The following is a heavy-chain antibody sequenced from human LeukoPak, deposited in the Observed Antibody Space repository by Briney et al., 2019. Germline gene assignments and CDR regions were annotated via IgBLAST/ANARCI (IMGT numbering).Heavy chain of an antibody. CDR1: GGSISSYY. CDR3: ARHSSHEYSRPHLDS. CDR2: IYYTGNT. Sequence: SETLSLTCNVSGGSISSYYWSWIRQSPGKGLEWIGYIYYTGNTNYNPSLKSRVTMSVDTSKNQFSLKVISVTAADTAVYYCARHSSHEYSRPHLDSWGQGTLVTVSS. V-gene: IGHV4-59*08. J-gene: IGHJ4*02. D-gene: IGHD6-6*01.